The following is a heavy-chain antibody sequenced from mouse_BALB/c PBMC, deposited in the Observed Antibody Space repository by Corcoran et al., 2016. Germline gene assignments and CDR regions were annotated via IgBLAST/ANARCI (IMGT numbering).Heavy chain of an antibody. V-gene: IGHV3-6*02. CDR1: GYSITSGYY. Sequence: DVQLEESGPGLVKRSQSLSLTCSLTGYSITSGYYWDWIRQFPGNKLERMGYISYDGSNNYNPSLKNRISITRDTSKNPFFLKLNSVTTEDTTTYYCASIYDGYAMDYWGQGTSVTVS. CDR2: ISYDGSN. D-gene: IGHD2-3*01. J-gene: IGHJ4*01. CDR3: ASIYDGYAMDY.